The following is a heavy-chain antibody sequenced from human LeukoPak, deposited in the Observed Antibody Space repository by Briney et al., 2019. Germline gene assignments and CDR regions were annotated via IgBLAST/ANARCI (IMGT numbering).Heavy chain of an antibody. D-gene: IGHD2-2*01. CDR1: SGSISSGGYY. J-gene: IGHJ6*02. CDR3: ASALGYCSSTSCYSYGMDV. CDR2: IYYSGST. V-gene: IGHV4-31*03. Sequence: SETLSLTCTVSSGSISSGGYYWSWIRQHPGKGLEWIGYIYYSGSTYYNPSLKSRVTISVDTSKNQFSLKLSSVTAADTAVYYCASALGYCSSTSCYSYGMDVWGQGTTVTVSS.